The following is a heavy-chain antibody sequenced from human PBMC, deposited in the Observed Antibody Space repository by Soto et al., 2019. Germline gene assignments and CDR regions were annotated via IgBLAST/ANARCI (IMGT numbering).Heavy chain of an antibody. CDR1: GFTFSNAW. Sequence: GGSLRLSCAASGFTFSNAWMSWVRQAPWKGLEWVGRIKSKTDGGTTDYAAPVKGRFTISRDDSKNTLYLQMNSLKTEDTAVYYCTTSGSYSLDAFDIWGQGTMVTVSS. CDR3: TTSGSYSLDAFDI. CDR2: IKSKTDGGTT. D-gene: IGHD1-26*01. J-gene: IGHJ3*02. V-gene: IGHV3-15*01.